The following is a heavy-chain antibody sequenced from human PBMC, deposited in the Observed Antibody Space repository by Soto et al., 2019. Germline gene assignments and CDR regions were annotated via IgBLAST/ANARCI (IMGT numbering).Heavy chain of an antibody. V-gene: IGHV4-59*01. CDR2: IYYSGST. CDR3: ARADYGDGFDY. D-gene: IGHD4-17*01. CDR1: GGSISSYY. Sequence: SETLSLTCTVSGGSISSYYWSWIRQPPGKGLEWIGYIYYSGSTNYNPSLKSRVTISVDTSKNQFSLKLSSVTAADTAVYYCARADYGDGFDYWGQGTLVTVSS. J-gene: IGHJ4*02.